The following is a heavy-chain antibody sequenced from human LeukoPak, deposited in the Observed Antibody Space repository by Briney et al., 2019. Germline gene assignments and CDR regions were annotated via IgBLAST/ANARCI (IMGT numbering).Heavy chain of an antibody. J-gene: IGHJ5*02. CDR2: IIPIFGTA. D-gene: IGHD3-3*01. CDR1: GGTFSSYA. Sequence: GASVKVSCKASGGTFSSYAISWVRQAPGQGLEWMGGIIPIFGTANYAQKFQGRVTITADESTSTAYMELSSLRSEDTAVYYCARDKLTITPTSNNWFDPWGQGTLVTVSS. V-gene: IGHV1-69*13. CDR3: ARDKLTITPTSNNWFDP.